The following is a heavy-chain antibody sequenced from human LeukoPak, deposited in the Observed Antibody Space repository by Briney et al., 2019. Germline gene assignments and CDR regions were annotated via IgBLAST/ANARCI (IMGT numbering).Heavy chain of an antibody. Sequence: ASVKVSCKASGYTFTSYGISWVRQAPGQGLEWMGWISAYNGNTNYAQKVQGRVTMTTDTSTSTAYMELRSLRSDDTAVYYCAREGLAYYYDSSGYYYAVDYWGQGTLVTVSS. CDR3: AREGLAYYYDSSGYYYAVDY. J-gene: IGHJ4*02. CDR1: GYTFTSYG. V-gene: IGHV1-18*01. CDR2: ISAYNGNT. D-gene: IGHD3-22*01.